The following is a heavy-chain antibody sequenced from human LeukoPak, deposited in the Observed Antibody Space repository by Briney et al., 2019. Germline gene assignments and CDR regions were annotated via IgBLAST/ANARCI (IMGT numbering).Heavy chain of an antibody. J-gene: IGHJ4*02. Sequence: GESLKISCKGSGYTFTSYWIGWVRQMPGKGLGWMGIIYPGDSDTGYSPSFQGQVTISADKSISTAYLQCSSLKASYTAMYYCAKSFSGYYSYYFDYWGQGTLVTVSS. CDR3: AKSFSGYYSYYFDY. CDR2: IYPGDSDT. CDR1: GYTFTSYW. V-gene: IGHV5-51*01. D-gene: IGHD3-22*01.